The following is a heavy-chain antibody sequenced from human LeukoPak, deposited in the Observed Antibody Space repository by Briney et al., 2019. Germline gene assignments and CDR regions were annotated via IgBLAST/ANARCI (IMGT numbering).Heavy chain of an antibody. Sequence: SETLSLTCTVSGGSISSSSYYWGWIRQPPGKGLEWIGSIYYSGSTYYNPSLKSRVTISVDTSKNQFSLKLSSVTAADTAVYYCARVMSYSHPLAFDYWGQGTLVTVSS. CDR1: GGSISSSSYY. J-gene: IGHJ4*02. CDR3: ARVMSYSHPLAFDY. V-gene: IGHV4-39*07. CDR2: IYYSGST. D-gene: IGHD1-26*01.